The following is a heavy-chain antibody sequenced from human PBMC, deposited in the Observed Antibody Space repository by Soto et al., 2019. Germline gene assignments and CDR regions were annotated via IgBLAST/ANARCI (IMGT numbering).Heavy chain of an antibody. J-gene: IGHJ5*02. Sequence: SETLSLTCAVSGYSISSGYYWGWIRQPPGKGLEGIGSIYHSGGTYYKQSLKSRVTISVDTSKNPFFLKLSAVTAADTAVYYCARTPHYYDSSGYYYAFGWFDAWGQGTLVTVSS. V-gene: IGHV4-38-2*01. CDR2: IYHSGGT. CDR1: GYSISSGYY. D-gene: IGHD3-22*01. CDR3: ARTPHYYDSSGYYYAFGWFDA.